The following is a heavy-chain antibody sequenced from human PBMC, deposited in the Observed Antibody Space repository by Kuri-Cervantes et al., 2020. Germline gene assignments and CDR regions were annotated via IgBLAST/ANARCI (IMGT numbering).Heavy chain of an antibody. V-gene: IGHV1-2*02. CDR3: ARGGALTGTTSYFDY. Sequence: ASVKVSCKASGYTFTGYYMHWVRQAPGQGLEWMGWINPNSGGTNYAQKFQGRVTMTRDTSISTAYMELSRLRSDDTAVYYCARGGALTGTTSYFDYWGQGTLVTVSS. J-gene: IGHJ4*02. CDR2: INPNSGGT. CDR1: GYTFTGYY. D-gene: IGHD1-20*01.